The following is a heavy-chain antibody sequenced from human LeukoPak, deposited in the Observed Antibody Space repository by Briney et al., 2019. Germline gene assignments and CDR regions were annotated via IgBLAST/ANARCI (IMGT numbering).Heavy chain of an antibody. Sequence: SETLSLTCAVYGGSFSGYYWSWIRQPPGKGLEWIGEINHSGSTNYNPSLKSRVTISVDTSKNQFSLKLSSVTAADTAVYYCARVLRRGYYDSSGPRQMYYFDYWGQGTLVTVSS. CDR2: INHSGST. V-gene: IGHV4-34*01. CDR3: ARVLRRGYYDSSGPRQMYYFDY. J-gene: IGHJ4*02. CDR1: GGSFSGYY. D-gene: IGHD3-22*01.